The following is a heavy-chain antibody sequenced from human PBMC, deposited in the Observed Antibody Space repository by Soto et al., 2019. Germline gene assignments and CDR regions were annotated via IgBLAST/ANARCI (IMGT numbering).Heavy chain of an antibody. CDR2: ISWDDDK. V-gene: IGHV2-5*02. CDR1: GFSLSTSGVG. CDR3: GAGGDTTYSFDY. Sequence: QITLKESGPTLVNPPQTLPLTCTFSGFSLSTSGVGVGWIRQPPGKALEWLALISWDDDKRYNPSLKSRLTITKDTSKSQVVLTMTNMDPVDTATYYGGAGGDTTYSFDYWGQGTLVTVSS. D-gene: IGHD3-16*01. J-gene: IGHJ4*02.